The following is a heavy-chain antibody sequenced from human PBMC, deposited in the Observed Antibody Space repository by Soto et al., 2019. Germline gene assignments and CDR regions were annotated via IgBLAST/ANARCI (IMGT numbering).Heavy chain of an antibody. CDR1: GYTFTSYG. D-gene: IGHD1-1*01. Sequence: QVHLVQSGAEVKKPGASVKVSCKASGYTFTSYGITWVRQAPGQGLEWMGWISAPNGNTDYAQKLQGRVIVTTDTSTSTTYRELMSLIFDETAVYSCARGRYGDYWGQGARVTVSS. J-gene: IGHJ4*02. V-gene: IGHV1-18*01. CDR3: ARGRYGDY. CDR2: ISAPNGNT.